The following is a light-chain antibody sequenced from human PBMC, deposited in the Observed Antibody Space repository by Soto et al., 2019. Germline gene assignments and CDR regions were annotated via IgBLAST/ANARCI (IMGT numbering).Light chain of an antibody. CDR1: QAIRNN. CDR2: AAS. CDR3: QKYYSVPFT. V-gene: IGKV1-27*01. J-gene: IGKJ3*01. Sequence: DIQMTQSPLSLSASAGDKVTITCRASQAIRNNLAWYQQKPGQVPTLLIYAASTLQSGVPSRFSGSGSGTDFPLTISRLQPEDVATYYCQKYYSVPFTFGHATKVEIK.